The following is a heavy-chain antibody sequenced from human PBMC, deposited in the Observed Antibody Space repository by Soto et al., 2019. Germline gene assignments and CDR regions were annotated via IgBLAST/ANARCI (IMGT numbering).Heavy chain of an antibody. V-gene: IGHV1-18*01. J-gene: IGHJ6*02. CDR1: GYTFTSYG. CDR3: ARGDSDYYYYYGMDV. CDR2: ISAYNGNT. D-gene: IGHD2-21*02. Sequence: QVQLVQSGAEVKKPGASVKVSCKASGYTFTSYGISWVRQAPGQGLEWMGWISAYNGNTNYAQKLQGRVTMTTDTSPSTAYMELRSLISDDTAVYYCARGDSDYYYYYGMDVWGQGTTVTVSS.